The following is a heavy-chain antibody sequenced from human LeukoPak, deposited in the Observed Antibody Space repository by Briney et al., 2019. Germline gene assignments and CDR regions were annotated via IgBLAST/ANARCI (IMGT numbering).Heavy chain of an antibody. V-gene: IGHV3-7*01. CDR2: IKQDGSEK. Sequence: PGGSLRLSCAASGFTFRSYWMSWVRQAPGKGLEWVANIKQDGSEKYYVDSVRGRCTISRDNAKNSLYLQMNSLRAEDTAVYYCAKDKDIVVVPAASDGMDVWGQGTTVTVSS. CDR1: GFTFRSYW. D-gene: IGHD2-2*01. CDR3: AKDKDIVVVPAASDGMDV. J-gene: IGHJ6*02.